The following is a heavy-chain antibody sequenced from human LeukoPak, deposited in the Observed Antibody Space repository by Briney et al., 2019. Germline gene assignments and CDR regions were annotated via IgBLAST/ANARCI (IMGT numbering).Heavy chain of an antibody. CDR1: GFSLSTSGMR. CDR2: IDWDDDK. D-gene: IGHD3-10*01. Sequence: SGPALVKPTQTLTLTCTFSGFSLSTSGMRVSWIRQPPGNALEWLARIDWDDDKFYSTSLKTRLTISKDTSKNQVVLTMTNMDPVDTATYYCARTWEYGSGSVWFDPWGQGTLVTVSS. J-gene: IGHJ5*02. V-gene: IGHV2-70*04. CDR3: ARTWEYGSGSVWFDP.